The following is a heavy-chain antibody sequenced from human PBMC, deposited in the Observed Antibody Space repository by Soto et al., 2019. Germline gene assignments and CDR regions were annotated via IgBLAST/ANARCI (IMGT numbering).Heavy chain of an antibody. CDR3: ARATYYDYIWGSYRQHSDYSAPNWFDP. V-gene: IGHV1-2*04. Sequence: GASVKVSCKASGYAFTGYYMHWVRQAPGQGLEWMGWINPNSGGTNYAQKFQGWVTMTRDTSISTAYMELSRLRSDDTAVYYCARATYYDYIWGSYRQHSDYSAPNWFDPWGQGTLVTVSS. D-gene: IGHD3-16*02. J-gene: IGHJ5*02. CDR1: GYAFTGYY. CDR2: INPNSGGT.